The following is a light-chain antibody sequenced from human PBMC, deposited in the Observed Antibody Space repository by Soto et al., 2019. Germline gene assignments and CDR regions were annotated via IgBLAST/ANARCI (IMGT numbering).Light chain of an antibody. Sequence: EIQMTQPPSTLSASVEDRVIITCRASQSISNHLNWYQQKPGKAPKLLIFAASSLHSGVPSRFSGSRSGPDFTLTISSLQPEDFAPYYCQQSDSSPPTFGQGTKVDIK. V-gene: IGKV1-39*01. CDR1: QSISNH. CDR3: QQSDSSPPT. J-gene: IGKJ1*01. CDR2: AAS.